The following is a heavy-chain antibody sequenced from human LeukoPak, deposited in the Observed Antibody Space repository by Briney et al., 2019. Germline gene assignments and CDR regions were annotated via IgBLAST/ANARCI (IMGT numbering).Heavy chain of an antibody. D-gene: IGHD5-24*01. Sequence: GGSLRLSCAASGFTFSSYSMNWVRQAPGKGLEWVSSISSSSSYIYYADSVKGRFTISRDNAKNSLYLQMNSLRAEDTAVYYCARARRDGYNSPYNLDYWGQGTLVTVSS. V-gene: IGHV3-21*04. CDR1: GFTFSSYS. CDR3: ARARRDGYNSPYNLDY. J-gene: IGHJ4*02. CDR2: ISSSSSYI.